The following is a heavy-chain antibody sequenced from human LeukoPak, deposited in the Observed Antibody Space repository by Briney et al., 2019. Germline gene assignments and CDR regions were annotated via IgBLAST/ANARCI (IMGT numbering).Heavy chain of an antibody. J-gene: IGHJ4*02. CDR1: GYTFTSYG. V-gene: IGHV1-8*02. CDR2: MNPNSGNT. Sequence: ASVKVSCKASGYTFTSYGISWVRQATGQGLEWMGWMNPNSGNTGYAQKFQGRVTMTRNTSISTAYMELSSLRSEDTAVYYCARGHYCSSTSCYSFDYWGQGTLVTVSS. D-gene: IGHD2-2*01. CDR3: ARGHYCSSTSCYSFDY.